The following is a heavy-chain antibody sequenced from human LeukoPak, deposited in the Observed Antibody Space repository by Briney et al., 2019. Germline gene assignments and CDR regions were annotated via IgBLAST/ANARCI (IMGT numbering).Heavy chain of an antibody. V-gene: IGHV3-33*08. CDR2: IWYDGSSK. CDR3: ARSQSSSLIDY. D-gene: IGHD6-13*01. CDR1: GFTFSNYA. Sequence: GGSLRLSCAASGFTFSNYAMTWVRQAPGKGLEWVAVIWYDGSSKDYADSVKGRFTLSRDNSKNTLYLQMNSLTVEDTAVYYCARSQSSSLIDYWGQGTLVTVSS. J-gene: IGHJ4*02.